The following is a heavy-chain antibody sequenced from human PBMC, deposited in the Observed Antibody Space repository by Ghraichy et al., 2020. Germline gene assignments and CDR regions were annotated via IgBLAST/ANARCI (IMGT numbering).Heavy chain of an antibody. Sequence: GGSLRLSCAASGFTFTTYYMNWVRQAPGKGLEWVANIKQDGTEKYYVDSVKGRFTIARDNTKNSVYLQMNILRAEDTALYFCARAPYYDSSGDYWGRGTLGTVSS. V-gene: IGHV3-7*01. CDR1: GFTFTTYY. D-gene: IGHD3-22*01. CDR3: ARAPYYDSSGDY. CDR2: IKQDGTEK. J-gene: IGHJ4*02.